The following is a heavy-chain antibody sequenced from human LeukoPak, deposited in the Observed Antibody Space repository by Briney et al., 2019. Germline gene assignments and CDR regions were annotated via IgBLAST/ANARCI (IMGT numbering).Heavy chain of an antibody. Sequence: SGGSLRLSCATPRHPLCCYWMHRVRQAPGKGLVWVSRINSEGTSTSYADSVKGRFTISRDNAENTLYLQINSLRGEDTARYYCARYSESYHAIDYWGQGTLVTVSS. CDR2: INSEGTST. CDR1: RHPLCCYW. V-gene: IGHV3-74*01. CDR3: ARYSESYHAIDY. D-gene: IGHD1-26*01. J-gene: IGHJ4*02.